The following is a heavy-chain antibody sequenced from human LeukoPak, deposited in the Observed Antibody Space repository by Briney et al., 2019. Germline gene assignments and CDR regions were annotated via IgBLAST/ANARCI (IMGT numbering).Heavy chain of an antibody. D-gene: IGHD3-10*01. Sequence: SETLSLTCTVSGDSITSYYWSWIRQPPGKGLEWISYIYYSGSTNYNPSLKSRVTISVDTSKNQISLNLTSVTAADTAVYCCARGFYGSGSYYYFDYWGQGTLVTVSS. CDR1: GDSITSYY. CDR3: ARGFYGSGSYYYFDY. V-gene: IGHV4-59*01. J-gene: IGHJ4*02. CDR2: IYYSGST.